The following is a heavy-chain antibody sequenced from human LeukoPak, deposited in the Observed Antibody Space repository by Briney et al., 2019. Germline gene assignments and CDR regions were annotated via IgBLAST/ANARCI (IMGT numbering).Heavy chain of an antibody. J-gene: IGHJ4*02. CDR1: GGSISSGGYS. CDR3: ARASLMVRGVGWDY. D-gene: IGHD3-10*01. CDR2: IYHSGST. V-gene: IGHV4-30-2*01. Sequence: PSETLSLTCAVSGGSISSGGYSWSWIRQPPGKGLEWIGYIYHSGSTYYNPSLKSRVTISVDRSKNQFSLKLSSVTAAATAVYYCARASLMVRGVGWDYWGQGTLVTVSS.